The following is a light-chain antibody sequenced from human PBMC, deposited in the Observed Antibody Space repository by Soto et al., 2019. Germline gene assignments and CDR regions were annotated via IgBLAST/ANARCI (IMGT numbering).Light chain of an antibody. CDR1: SSDVGGYNF. CDR3: SSYTSSSTII. CDR2: EVS. J-gene: IGLJ2*01. V-gene: IGLV2-14*01. Sequence: QSALTQPASVSGSPGQSITISCTGTSSDVGGYNFVSWYQQPPGKGPKLMVFEVSNRPSGVSTRFSGSKSGNTASLTISGLQAEDEADHYCSSYTSSSTIIFGGGTKLTVL.